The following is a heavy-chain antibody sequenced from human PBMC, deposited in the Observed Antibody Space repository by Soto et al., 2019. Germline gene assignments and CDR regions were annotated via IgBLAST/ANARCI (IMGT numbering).Heavy chain of an antibody. CDR3: ARGGSGWTRGGWLGP. CDR1: GFTFSDYY. J-gene: IGHJ5*02. Sequence: PGGSLTLSCKGSGFTFSDYYMIWVRQTPGKGLEWLAYISDSGSTIYYADSVRARFTIFRENAANSVYLQLDGLTDGDTAFYYCARGGSGWTRGGWLGPWGQGSLVTVSS. CDR2: ISDSGSTI. D-gene: IGHD6-25*01. V-gene: IGHV3-11*01.